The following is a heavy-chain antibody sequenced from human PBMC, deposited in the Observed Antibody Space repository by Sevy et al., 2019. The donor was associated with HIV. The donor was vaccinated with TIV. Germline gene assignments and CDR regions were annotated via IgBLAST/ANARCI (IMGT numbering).Heavy chain of an antibody. CDR1: GFPFQTYA. Sequence: GGSLRLSCSAFGFPFQTYAMHWVRQAPGKGPEWLGVVSYDGSSQNYADSVKGRFIISRDNSKNVVFLQMNNLRPNDTAVYSCTKDSLRGPYVRGDFDHWGQGILVTVSS. CDR2: VSYDGSSQ. CDR3: TKDSLRGPYVRGDFDH. D-gene: IGHD3-10*02. J-gene: IGHJ5*02. V-gene: IGHV3-30*07.